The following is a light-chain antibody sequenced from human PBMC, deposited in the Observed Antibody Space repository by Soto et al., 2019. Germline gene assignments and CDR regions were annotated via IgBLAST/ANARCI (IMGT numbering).Light chain of an antibody. Sequence: EIVMTQSPATLSVSPGDTATLSCRASQSVGSAVAWYQHKPGQAPRLLIVAASIRATGVPGRFSGGGSGTEFSLTISSLLYEDFAVYYCQQYNNWPPLTFGGGTTVEIK. CDR1: QSVGSA. CDR2: AAS. CDR3: QQYNNWPPLT. V-gene: IGKV3-15*01. J-gene: IGKJ4*01.